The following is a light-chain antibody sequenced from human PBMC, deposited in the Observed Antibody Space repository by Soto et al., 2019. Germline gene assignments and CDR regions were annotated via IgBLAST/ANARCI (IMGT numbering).Light chain of an antibody. V-gene: IGLV1-44*01. CDR1: SSNIGGNT. J-gene: IGLJ2*01. CDR2: STN. Sequence: QSVLTQPPSASGTPGQRVTISCSGSSSNIGGNTVNWYQQLPGTAPKLLIYSTNQRPSGVPDRFSGSKSGTSASLAISGLQSEDEADYYCVAWDDSLNGPVFGGGTNSPS. CDR3: VAWDDSLNGPV.